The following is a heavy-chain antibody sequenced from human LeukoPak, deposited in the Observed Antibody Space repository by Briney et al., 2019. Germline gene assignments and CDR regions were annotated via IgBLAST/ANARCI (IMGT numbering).Heavy chain of an antibody. CDR3: ARAGIATDTSYVDY. Sequence: SETLSLTCAVYGGSFSGYYWSWIRQPPGKGLEWIGEINHSGSTNYNPSLKSRVTISVNTSKNQFSLKLSSVTAADTAVYYCARAGIATDTSYVDYWGQGTLVTVSS. CDR1: GGSFSGYY. D-gene: IGHD2-21*01. J-gene: IGHJ4*02. V-gene: IGHV4-34*01. CDR2: INHSGST.